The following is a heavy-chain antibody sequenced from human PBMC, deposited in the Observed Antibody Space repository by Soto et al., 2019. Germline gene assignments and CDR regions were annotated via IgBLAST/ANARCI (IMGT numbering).Heavy chain of an antibody. J-gene: IGHJ6*02. Sequence: QVQLQESGPGLVKPSETMSLSCTVSGGSISSYYWSWFRQSPGKRMEWIGYVHHSWGSSYNPSLQSRASISLDTSKSQFSLTVASVTATDTAVYYCARQGFGPLHGLVDAWGQGTTVTVSS. CDR1: GGSISSYY. V-gene: IGHV4-59*08. CDR3: ARQGFGPLHGLVDA. D-gene: IGHD3-10*01. CDR2: VHHSWGS.